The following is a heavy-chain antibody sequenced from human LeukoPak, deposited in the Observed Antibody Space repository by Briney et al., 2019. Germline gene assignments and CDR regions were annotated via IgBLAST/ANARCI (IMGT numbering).Heavy chain of an antibody. CDR1: GGTYSSYA. V-gene: IGHV1-2*02. J-gene: IGHJ4*02. D-gene: IGHD5-18*01. CDR2: IIPKSGAT. CDR3: ARDLRSGGVTYGLDS. Sequence: ASVKVSCKASGGTYSSYAISWVRQAPGQGLEWMAWIIPKSGATNYAQTFRDRVTVTSDTSTVYMELSSLTYDDTAVYYCARDLRSGGVTYGLDSWGQGTLVTVSS.